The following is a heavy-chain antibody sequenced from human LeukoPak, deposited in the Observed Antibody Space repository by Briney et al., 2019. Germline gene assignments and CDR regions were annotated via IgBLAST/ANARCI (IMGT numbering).Heavy chain of an antibody. CDR2: INPNSGGT. CDR1: GSTFTVYY. D-gene: IGHD6-6*01. J-gene: IGHJ1*01. Sequence: ASVKVSCKASGSTFTVYYMHWVRQPPGQGHEWMGWINPNSGGTNYGQKFQGRVTMTRDTSISTAYMELSRLRSDDTAVYYCARIPGSSLGAEYFQHWGQGTLVTVSS. CDR3: ARIPGSSLGAEYFQH. V-gene: IGHV1-2*02.